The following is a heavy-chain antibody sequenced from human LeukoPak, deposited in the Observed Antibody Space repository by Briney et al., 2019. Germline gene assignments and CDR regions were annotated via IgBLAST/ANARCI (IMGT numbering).Heavy chain of an antibody. CDR1: GFSFNNCG. CDR2: ISYDGRNK. CDR3: VKEYDSSGYYLSDYYYYGMNV. V-gene: IGHV3-30*18. Sequence: PGRSLRLSCAASGFSFNNCGMHWVRRAPGKGLEWAAVISYDGRNKYYADSVKGRLTISRDNPENTLYLQMNSLRGEDTAVYYCVKEYDSSGYYLSDYYYYGMNVWGQGTTVTVSS. D-gene: IGHD3-22*01. J-gene: IGHJ6*02.